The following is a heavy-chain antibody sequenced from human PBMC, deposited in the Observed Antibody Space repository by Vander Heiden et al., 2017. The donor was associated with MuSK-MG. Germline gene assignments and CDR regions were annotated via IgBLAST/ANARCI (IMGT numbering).Heavy chain of an antibody. V-gene: IGHV3-53*04. D-gene: IGHD6-19*01. Sequence: EVQLVESGGVLVQPGWSLRLSCAASGLTVSSNSMSWVRQAPGKGLEWVSVIYSGGSTYYADSVKGRFTISRHNSKNTLYLQMNSLRAEDTAEYYCARSLALAGTYYYYYGMDVWGQGPTVTVSS. J-gene: IGHJ6*02. CDR2: IYSGGST. CDR1: GLTVSSNS. CDR3: ARSLALAGTYYYYYGMDV.